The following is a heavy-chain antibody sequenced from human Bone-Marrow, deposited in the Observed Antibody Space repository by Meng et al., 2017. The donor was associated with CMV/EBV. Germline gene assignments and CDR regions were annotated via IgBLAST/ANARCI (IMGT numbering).Heavy chain of an antibody. CDR1: GFTFSSYG. CDR3: AKEDLAYCGGDCPAENAFDI. Sequence: GASLKISCAAAGFTFSSYGMHWVRQAPGKGLEWVAFIRYDGSNKYYADSVKGRFTISRDNSKNTLYLQMNSLRAEDTAVYYCAKEDLAYCGGDCPAENAFDIWGQGTMVSVSS. CDR2: IRYDGSNK. D-gene: IGHD2-21*01. V-gene: IGHV3-30*02. J-gene: IGHJ3*02.